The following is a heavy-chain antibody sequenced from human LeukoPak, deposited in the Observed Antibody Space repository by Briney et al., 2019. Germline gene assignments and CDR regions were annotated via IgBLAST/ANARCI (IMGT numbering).Heavy chain of an antibody. J-gene: IGHJ4*02. V-gene: IGHV4-39*02. CDR2: IYYSGST. Sequence: SETLSLTCTVSGGSISSSSYYWGWIRQPPGKGLEWIGSIYYSGSTYYNPSLQSRVTISVDTSENHFSLKLSSVTAADTAVYYCARGEGFSGYDYYYWGQGTLVTVSS. CDR1: GGSISSSSYY. D-gene: IGHD5-12*01. CDR3: ARGEGFSGYDYYY.